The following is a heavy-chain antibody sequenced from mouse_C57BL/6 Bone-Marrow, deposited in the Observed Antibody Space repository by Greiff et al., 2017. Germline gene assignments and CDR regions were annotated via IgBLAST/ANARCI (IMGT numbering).Heavy chain of an antibody. J-gene: IGHJ3*01. CDR3: ARAPAY. Sequence: VQLQQPGAELVRPGTSVKLSCKASGYTFTSYWMHWVKQRPGKGLEWIGVIDPSDSYTNYNQKFKGKATLTVDTSSSTAYMQLSSLTSEDSAVYYCARAPAYWGQGTLVTVSA. CDR2: IDPSDSYT. CDR1: GYTFTSYW. V-gene: IGHV1-59*01.